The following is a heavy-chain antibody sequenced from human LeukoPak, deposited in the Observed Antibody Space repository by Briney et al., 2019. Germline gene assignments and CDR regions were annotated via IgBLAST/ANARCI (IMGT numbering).Heavy chain of an antibody. CDR2: MNPNSGNT. D-gene: IGHD6-19*01. Sequence: GASVKVSCKASGYTFTSYDINWVRQATGQGLEWMGWMNPNSGNTGYAQKFQGRVTMTRNTSISTAYMELSSPRSEDTAVYYCAGVDSSGWLTEAFDIWGQGTMVTVSS. J-gene: IGHJ3*02. CDR3: AGVDSSGWLTEAFDI. CDR1: GYTFTSYD. V-gene: IGHV1-8*01.